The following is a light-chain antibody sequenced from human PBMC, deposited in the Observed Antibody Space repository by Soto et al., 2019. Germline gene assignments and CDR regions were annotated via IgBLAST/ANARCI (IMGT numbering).Light chain of an antibody. CDR3: QVWHSSSDHPFRV. J-gene: IGLJ3*02. CDR2: DGS. Sequence: YDLTQPPSVAVAPGQTAMITCWGNNIGSKSVHWYQQKPGQAPVLVVYDGSDRPSGIPERFSGSNSGNTATLTISRVEAGDEADYYCQVWHSSSDHPFRVFAGGTQPTVL. CDR1: NIGSKS. V-gene: IGLV3-21*02.